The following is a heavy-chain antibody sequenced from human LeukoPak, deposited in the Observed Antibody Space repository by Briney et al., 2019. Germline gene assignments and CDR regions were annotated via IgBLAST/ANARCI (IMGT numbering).Heavy chain of an antibody. J-gene: IGHJ4*02. CDR1: GGSFSDYY. D-gene: IGHD3-22*01. CDR2: INHSGST. Sequence: SETLSLTCAVYGGSFSDYYWSWIRQPPGKGLEWIGEINHSGSTNYNPSLKSRVTISVDTSKNQFSLKLSSVTAADTAVYYCASGYYYDSSGPPYYFDYWGQGTLVTVSS. V-gene: IGHV4-34*01. CDR3: ASGYYYDSSGPPYYFDY.